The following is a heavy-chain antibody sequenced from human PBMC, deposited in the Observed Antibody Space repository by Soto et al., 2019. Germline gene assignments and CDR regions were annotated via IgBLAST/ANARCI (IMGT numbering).Heavy chain of an antibody. V-gene: IGHV4-30-4*01. J-gene: IGHJ4*02. Sequence: SETLSLTCTVSGGSISSADYYWSWIRQPPGKGLEWIGYFHSSGATYKDPSLKSRVTISVDTSKNQISLKLDSVTAADTAVYYCASIWFGDFEDWGQGTLVTVSS. CDR2: FHSSGAT. CDR3: ASIWFGDFED. CDR1: GGSISSADYY. D-gene: IGHD3-10*01.